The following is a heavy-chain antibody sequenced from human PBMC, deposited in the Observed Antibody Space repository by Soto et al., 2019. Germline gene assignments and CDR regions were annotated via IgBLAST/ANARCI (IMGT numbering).Heavy chain of an antibody. CDR3: ARALSGGRGWFDP. V-gene: IGHV1-8*01. D-gene: IGHD2-15*01. Sequence: QVQLVQSGAEVKKPGASVKVSCKASGYTFTSYDINWVRQATGQGLEWMGWMNPNSGNTGYTQKFQGIVTMTRNTSIITAYMSLSSLRSEATAVYSCARALSGGRGWFDPWGQGTLVTVSS. CDR1: GYTFTSYD. CDR2: MNPNSGNT. J-gene: IGHJ5*02.